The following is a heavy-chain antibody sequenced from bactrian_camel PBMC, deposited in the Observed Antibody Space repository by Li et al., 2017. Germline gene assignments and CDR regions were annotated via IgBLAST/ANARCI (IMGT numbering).Heavy chain of an antibody. Sequence: HVQLVESGGGSVQAGGSLRLSCATSPNKFYVTTYCMSWVRQAPGKGLERVSGIDSGGGSTYYADSVKGRFTISRDNAKNTLYLQLDSLRTEDTATYYCAKGRPRLGLVAADLDRGQGTQVTVS. CDR2: IDSGGGST. D-gene: IGHD7*01. J-gene: IGHJ4*01. V-gene: IGHV3S1*01. CDR1: PNKFYVTTYC.